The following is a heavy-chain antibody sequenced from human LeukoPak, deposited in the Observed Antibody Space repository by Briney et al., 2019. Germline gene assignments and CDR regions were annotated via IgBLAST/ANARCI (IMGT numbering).Heavy chain of an antibody. V-gene: IGHV3-74*01. CDR3: ARKGNAFDI. CDR1: GFTFSSFW. D-gene: IGHD3-10*01. Sequence: GGSLRLSCAASGFTFSSFWMHWVRQAPGKGLVWVSRINTDGSSTDYADSVKGRFTISRDNAKNTLYLQMNSLRAEDTAVYYCARKGNAFDIWGQGTMVTVSS. CDR2: INTDGSST. J-gene: IGHJ3*02.